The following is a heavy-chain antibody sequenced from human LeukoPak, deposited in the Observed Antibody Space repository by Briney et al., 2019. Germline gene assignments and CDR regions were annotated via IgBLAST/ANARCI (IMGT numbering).Heavy chain of an antibody. CDR2: ISSSSSYV. V-gene: IGHV3-21*01. CDR3: ARQVAARASDY. D-gene: IGHD6-6*01. Sequence: PGGSLRLSCAASGFTFSSYSMNWVRQAPGKGLEWVSSISSSSSYVYYADSVKGRFTISRDNAKNSLYLQMNSLRAEDTAVYYCARQVAARASDYWGQGTLITVSS. J-gene: IGHJ4*02. CDR1: GFTFSSYS.